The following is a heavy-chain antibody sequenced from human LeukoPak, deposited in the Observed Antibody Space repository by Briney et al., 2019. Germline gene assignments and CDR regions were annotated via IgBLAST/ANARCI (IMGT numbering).Heavy chain of an antibody. CDR1: GFTFSSYA. J-gene: IGHJ3*02. Sequence: GGPLRLSCAASGFTFSSYAMHWVRQAPGKGLEWVAVISYDGSNKYYADSVKGRFTISRDNSKNTLYLQMNSLRAEDTAVYYCARAANAFDIWGQGTMVTVSS. CDR2: ISYDGSNK. V-gene: IGHV3-30*04. CDR3: ARAANAFDI.